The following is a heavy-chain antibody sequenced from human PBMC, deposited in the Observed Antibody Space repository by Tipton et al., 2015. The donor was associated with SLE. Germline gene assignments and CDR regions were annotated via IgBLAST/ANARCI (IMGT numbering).Heavy chain of an antibody. CDR2: INSDGSST. V-gene: IGHV3-74*01. D-gene: IGHD4-17*01. CDR1: GFTFSSYW. J-gene: IGHJ6*03. Sequence: SLRLSCAASGFTFSSYWMHWVRQAPGKGLVWVSRINSDGSSTSYADSVKGRFTISRDNAKNSLYLQMNSLRAEDTAVYYCARSPYGDYYYYMDVWGKGTTVTVSS. CDR3: ARSPYGDYYYYMDV.